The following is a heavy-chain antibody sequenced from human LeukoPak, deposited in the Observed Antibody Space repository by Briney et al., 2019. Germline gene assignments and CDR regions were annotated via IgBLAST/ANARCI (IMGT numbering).Heavy chain of an antibody. J-gene: IGHJ4*02. CDR3: AKVEADSGYDYCYGY. CDR2: ISDSGGST. D-gene: IGHD5-12*01. CDR1: GFTFSSYA. V-gene: IGHV3-23*01. Sequence: RGSLRLSCAASGFTFSSYAMSWVRQAPGKGLEWVSAISDSGGSTYYAYSVKGRFTISRDNSKNTLYLQMNSLRAEDTAVYYCAKVEADSGYDYCYGYWGQGTLVTVSS.